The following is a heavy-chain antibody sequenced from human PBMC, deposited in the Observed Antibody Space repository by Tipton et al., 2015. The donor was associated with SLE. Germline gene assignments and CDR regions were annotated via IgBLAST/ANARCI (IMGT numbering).Heavy chain of an antibody. D-gene: IGHD5-12*01. CDR1: GYTFTDYY. CDR3: ARGRRWLRYEGTYYFDY. Sequence: QSGAEVKKPGASVRVSCKSSGYTFTDYYMHWVRQAPGQGLEWMGWISAYSGNTNYAQKLQGRVTMTTDTSTSTAYMELRSLRSEDTAVYYCARGRRWLRYEGTYYFDYWGQGTLVTVSS. CDR2: ISAYSGNT. J-gene: IGHJ4*02. V-gene: IGHV1-18*04.